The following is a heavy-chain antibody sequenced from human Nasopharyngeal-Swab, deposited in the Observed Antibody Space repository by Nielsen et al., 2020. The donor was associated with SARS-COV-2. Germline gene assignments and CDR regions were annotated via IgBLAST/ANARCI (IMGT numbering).Heavy chain of an antibody. CDR1: GGSISSSSYY. J-gene: IGHJ4*02. V-gene: IGHV4-39*01. Sequence: SETLSLTCTVSGGSISSSSYYWGWIRQPPGKGLEWIGSIYYSGSTYYNPSLKSRVTISVDTSKNQFSLKLSSVTAADTAVYYCASTGLENPQQPVGGFDYWGQGTLVTVSS. D-gene: IGHD6-13*01. CDR3: ASTGLENPQQPVGGFDY. CDR2: IYYSGST.